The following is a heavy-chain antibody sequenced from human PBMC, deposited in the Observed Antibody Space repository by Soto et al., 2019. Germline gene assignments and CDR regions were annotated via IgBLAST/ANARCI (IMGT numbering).Heavy chain of an antibody. J-gene: IGHJ4*02. V-gene: IGHV3-73*01. D-gene: IGHD2-15*01. Sequence: EVQLVESGGGLVQPGGSLKLACAASGLTFSGSSVHWVRQTSGKGLEWVGRIRSKADGYATSYAASMKGRFTISRDDSKNTAYLQMNSLKTEDTAVYYCSRRYCSGGNCYSDYWGQGTLVTVSS. CDR2: IRSKADGYAT. CDR1: GLTFSGSS. CDR3: SRRYCSGGNCYSDY.